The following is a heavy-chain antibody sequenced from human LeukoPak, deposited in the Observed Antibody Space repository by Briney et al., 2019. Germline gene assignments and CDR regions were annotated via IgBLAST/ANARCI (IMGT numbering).Heavy chain of an antibody. J-gene: IGHJ3*01. V-gene: IGHV3-9*01. CDR1: GFTFDDYA. D-gene: IGHD3-22*01. Sequence: QPGRSLRLSCAASGFTFDDYAMHWVRQAPGKGLEWVSGISWNSGSIGYADSVKGRFTISRDNAKNSLYLQMNSLRAADTALYYCAKDMGRYYYDSSGYPPIVWGQGTMVTVSS. CDR2: ISWNSGSI. CDR3: AKDMGRYYYDSSGYPPIV.